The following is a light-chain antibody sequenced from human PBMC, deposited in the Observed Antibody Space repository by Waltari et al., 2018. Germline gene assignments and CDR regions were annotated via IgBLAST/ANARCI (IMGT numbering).Light chain of an antibody. CDR1: GLRRYY. Sequence: SSELTQDPAVSVAMGQTVTITCQGNGLRRYYASWYQQRPGQAPMLNRYDKSNRPSGVPDRFSGSNSDNTAALTITGAQAEDEASYYCHSRDASGVGGSFGGGTKLTVL. J-gene: IGLJ2*01. V-gene: IGLV3-19*01. CDR3: HSRDASGVGGS. CDR2: DKS.